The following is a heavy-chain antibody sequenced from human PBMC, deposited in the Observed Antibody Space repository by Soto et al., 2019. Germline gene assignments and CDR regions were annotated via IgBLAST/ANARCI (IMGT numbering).Heavy chain of an antibody. CDR3: VAEYGDFLSGDPCFDP. CDR2: ISSSSSTI. D-gene: IGHD7-27*01. V-gene: IGHV3-48*02. J-gene: IGHJ5*02. Sequence: EVQLVESGGGLVQPGGSLRLSCAASGFTFSSYSMNWVRQAPGKGLEWVSYISSSSSTIYYADSVKGRFTISRDNAKNSLYLQMNSLRDEDTAVYYCVAEYGDFLSGDPCFDPWGQGTLVTVSS. CDR1: GFTFSSYS.